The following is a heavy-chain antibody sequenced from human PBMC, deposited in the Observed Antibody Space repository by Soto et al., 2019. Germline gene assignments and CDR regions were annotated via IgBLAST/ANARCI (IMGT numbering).Heavy chain of an antibody. CDR3: TRGPRPISTGTGAY. CDR1: GFIFKMYW. Sequence: GGSLRLSCAASGFIFKMYWMHWVRQTPGKGLVWISRIYNDGSYTDYADSVKGRFSISRDNVNDTLYLQMNNLRAKDSGLYYCTRGPRPISTGTGAYWGQGTQVTVSS. CDR2: IYNDGSYT. J-gene: IGHJ4*02. V-gene: IGHV3-74*01. D-gene: IGHD3-10*01.